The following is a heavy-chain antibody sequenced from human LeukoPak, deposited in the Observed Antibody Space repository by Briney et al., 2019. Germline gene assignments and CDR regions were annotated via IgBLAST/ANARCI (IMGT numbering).Heavy chain of an antibody. CDR1: GGTFSSYA. CDR2: IIPIFGTA. Sequence: ASVKVSCKASGGTFSSYAISWVRQAPGQGLEWMGGIIPIFGTANYAQKFRGRVTITADESTSTAYMELSSLRSEDTAVYYCARNNHLYYYDSSGTDYYYYYMDVWGKGTTVTISS. V-gene: IGHV1-69*13. D-gene: IGHD3-22*01. J-gene: IGHJ6*03. CDR3: ARNNHLYYYDSSGTDYYYYYMDV.